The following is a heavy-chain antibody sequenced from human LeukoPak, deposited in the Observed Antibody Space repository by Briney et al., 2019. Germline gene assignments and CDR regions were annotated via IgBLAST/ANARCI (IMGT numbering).Heavy chain of an antibody. D-gene: IGHD3-10*01. V-gene: IGHV4-59*01. CDR1: GGSISSYY. Sequence: TSETLSLTCTVSGGSISSYYWSWIRQPPGKGLEWIGYIYDNGSTNYNPSLKSRVTISVDTPKNQFSLKLSSVTAADTAVYYCARAKPKNMVRGLIMRRESRYYFDYWGQGTLVTVSS. CDR2: IYDNGST. J-gene: IGHJ4*02. CDR3: ARAKPKNMVRGLIMRRESRYYFDY.